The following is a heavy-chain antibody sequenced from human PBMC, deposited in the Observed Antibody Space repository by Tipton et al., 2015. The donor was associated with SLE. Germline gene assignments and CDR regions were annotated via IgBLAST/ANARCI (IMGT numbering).Heavy chain of an antibody. V-gene: IGHV3-48*01. D-gene: IGHD3-3*01. J-gene: IGHJ6*03. Sequence: SLRLSCAASGFTFGSYGMNWVRLTPGKGLEWVSYISHSSSTIYYADSVKGRFTISRDNAKNSLYLQLNSLRAEDSGVYYCARGITIFGVALPSKDGYYYMDVWGRGTTVTISS. CDR3: ARGITIFGVALPSKDGYYYMDV. CDR2: ISHSSSTI. CDR1: GFTFGSYG.